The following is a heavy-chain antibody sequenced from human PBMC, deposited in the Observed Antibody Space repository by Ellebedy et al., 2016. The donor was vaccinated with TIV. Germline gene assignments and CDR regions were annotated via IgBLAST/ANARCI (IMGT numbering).Heavy chain of an antibody. J-gene: IGHJ4*02. V-gene: IGHV4-59*08. CDR2: ISYSGFT. CDR3: ARSTSMEVFDY. Sequence: SETLSLTCAVYGGSFSTYYWSWIGQPPGKGLEWIGYISYSGFTNYNPSLKSRVIMSVDMSKNQFSLKLHYVTAADTAVYYCARSTSMEVFDYWGQGILVTVSS. D-gene: IGHD5-18*01. CDR1: GGSFSTYY.